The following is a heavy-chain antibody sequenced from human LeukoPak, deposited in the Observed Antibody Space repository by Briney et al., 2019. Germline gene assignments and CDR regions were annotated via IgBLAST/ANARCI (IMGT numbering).Heavy chain of an antibody. D-gene: IGHD3-10*01. CDR1: GFTVSDYA. Sequence: GGSLRLSCAASGFTVSDYAMHWVRRAPGKGLEWVAFIRYDASYQNYPDSVKGRFTISRDISKNTLYLQMNSLRAEDTAVYFCAKGGDRGNYYFDSWGQGTLVSVSS. CDR3: AKGGDRGNYYFDS. J-gene: IGHJ4*02. CDR2: IRYDASYQ. V-gene: IGHV3-30*02.